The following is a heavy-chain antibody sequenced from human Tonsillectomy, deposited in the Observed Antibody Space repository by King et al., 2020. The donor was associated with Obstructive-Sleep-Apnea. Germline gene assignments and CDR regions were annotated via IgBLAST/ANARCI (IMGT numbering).Heavy chain of an antibody. V-gene: IGHV4-59*01. J-gene: IGHJ6*02. CDR3: ATAVGYYYYGMDV. Sequence: QLQESGPGLVKPSETLSLTCTVSGGSTSSYYWSWIRQPPGKGLEWIGYIYYSGSTNYNPSLKSRVTISVDTSKNQFSLKLSSVTAADTAVYYCATAVGYYYYGMDVWGQGTTVTVSS. CDR2: IYYSGST. CDR1: GGSTSSYY.